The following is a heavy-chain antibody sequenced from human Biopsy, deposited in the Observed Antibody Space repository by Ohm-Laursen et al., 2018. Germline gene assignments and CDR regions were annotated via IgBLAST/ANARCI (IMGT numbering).Heavy chain of an antibody. J-gene: IGHJ3*01. Sequence: GSLRLSCAASGFTFSQYWMTWVRQSPGKGLEWVANINKDGSVTNYLDSVKGRFAVSRDNAKNSAYLQMNSLRTEDTAIYYCVRDSGGGDSINGWYDALDLWGRGTTVTVSS. CDR3: VRDSGGGDSINGWYDALDL. CDR1: GFTFSQYW. CDR2: INKDGSVT. D-gene: IGHD2-8*01. V-gene: IGHV3-7*01.